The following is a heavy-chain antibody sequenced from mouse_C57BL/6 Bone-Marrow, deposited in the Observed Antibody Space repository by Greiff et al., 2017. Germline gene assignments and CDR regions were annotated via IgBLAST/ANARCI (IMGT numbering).Heavy chain of an antibody. CDR3: AREVVMYYFDC. CDR2: IDPSDSYT. CDR1: GYTFTSYW. D-gene: IGHD1-1*01. V-gene: IGHV1-50*01. J-gene: IGHJ2*01. Sequence: VQLKQPGAELVKPGASVKLSCKASGYTFTSYWMQWVKQRPGQGLEWIGEIDPSDSYTNYNQKFKGKATLTVDTSSSTAYMQLSSLTSEDSAVYFCAREVVMYYFDCWGQGTTLTVSS.